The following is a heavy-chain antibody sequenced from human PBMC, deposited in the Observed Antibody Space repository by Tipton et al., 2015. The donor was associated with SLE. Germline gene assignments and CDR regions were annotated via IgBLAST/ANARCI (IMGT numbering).Heavy chain of an antibody. CDR3: ARVLGSYYAFDY. V-gene: IGHV3-21*01. CDR2: ISSSSRYI. CDR1: GFIFSDYS. Sequence: SLRLSCAASGFIFSDYSMNWVRQAPGKGLEWVSSISSSSRYIYHADSVKGRFTLSRDNSKNTLYLQMNSLRAEDTAVYYCARVLGSYYAFDYWGQGTLITVSS. D-gene: IGHD1-26*01. J-gene: IGHJ4*02.